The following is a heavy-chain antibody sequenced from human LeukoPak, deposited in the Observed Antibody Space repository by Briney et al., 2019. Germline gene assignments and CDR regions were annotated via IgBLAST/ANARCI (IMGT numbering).Heavy chain of an antibody. CDR1: GYTFSSYS. V-gene: IGHV3-21*01. Sequence: GGSLRLSCAASGYTFSSYSINWVRQAPGKGLEWVSSISVRSNYIYYADSVRCRFRISRDDARDSLYLQMNSLRAEDTAVYYCVRLRRNSDTTGFYYYYDFWGQGTLVTVSS. D-gene: IGHD3-22*01. CDR2: ISVRSNYI. J-gene: IGHJ4*02. CDR3: VRLRRNSDTTGFYYYYDF.